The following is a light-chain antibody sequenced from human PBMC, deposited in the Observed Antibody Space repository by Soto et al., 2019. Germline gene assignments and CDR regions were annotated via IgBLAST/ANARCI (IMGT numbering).Light chain of an antibody. V-gene: IGLV6-57*01. CDR3: QSYDSYNHVWL. Sequence: NFMLTQPQSVSQSPGKTVTFSCTRSSGNIASNYVQWYQQGPGSSPTNVIYEDKRRPSGIPDRFSGSIDSSSNSASLTISGLKTEDEAIYYCQSYDSYNHVWLFGGGTKLTVL. CDR2: EDK. J-gene: IGLJ3*02. CDR1: SGNIASNY.